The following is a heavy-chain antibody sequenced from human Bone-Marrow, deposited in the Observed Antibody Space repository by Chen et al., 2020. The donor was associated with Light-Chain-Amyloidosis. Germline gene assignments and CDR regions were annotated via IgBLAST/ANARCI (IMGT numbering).Heavy chain of an antibody. Sequence: EVQLVESGGGLVQPGGSLRLYCSASGFAFSNYGMNWVRQAPVKGLEWISYISGSSSAISYAASVNGRFTISSDNAKNSLSLQMNSLRAEDTAIYYCARRSYGGPDRWGQGTLVTVSS. CDR1: GFAFSNYG. V-gene: IGHV3-48*01. D-gene: IGHD4-17*01. CDR2: ISGSSSAI. J-gene: IGHJ5*02. CDR3: ARRSYGGPDR.